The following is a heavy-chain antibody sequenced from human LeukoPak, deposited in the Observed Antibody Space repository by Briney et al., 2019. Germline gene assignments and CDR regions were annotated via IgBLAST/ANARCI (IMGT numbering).Heavy chain of an antibody. Sequence: PSETLSLTCTVSGGSISSSSCYWGWIRQPPGKGLEWIGSIYYSGTTYYNPSLKSRVTISVDTSKNQFSLRLSPVTAADTAVYYCARLDSSSWYRDFDYWGQGTLVTVSS. CDR2: IYYSGTT. CDR3: ARLDSSSWYRDFDY. V-gene: IGHV4-39*01. J-gene: IGHJ4*02. CDR1: GGSISSSSCY. D-gene: IGHD6-13*01.